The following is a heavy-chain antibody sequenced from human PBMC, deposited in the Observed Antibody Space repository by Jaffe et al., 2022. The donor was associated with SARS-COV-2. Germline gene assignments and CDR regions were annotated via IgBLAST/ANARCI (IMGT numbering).Heavy chain of an antibody. V-gene: IGHV3-64*01. J-gene: IGHJ2*01. Sequence: EVQLVESGGGLVQPGGSLRLSCVASELSFSRYAFHWVRQAPGKGLEYVSGISNDGAKTYYPSSMRGRFTISRDSSKNTLYLQMGSLRGDDTAVYYCARDRRNSWINWYFDLWGRGTLVIVSS. CDR1: ELSFSRYA. D-gene: IGHD6-13*01. CDR2: ISNDGAKT. CDR3: ARDRRNSWINWYFDL.